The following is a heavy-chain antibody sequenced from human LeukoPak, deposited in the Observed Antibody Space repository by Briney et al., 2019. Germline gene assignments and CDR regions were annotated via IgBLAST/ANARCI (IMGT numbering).Heavy chain of an antibody. CDR2: ISSSSSYI. CDR1: GFTFSSYS. Sequence: PGGSLRLSCAASGFTFSSYSMNWVRQAPGKGLEWVSSISSSSSYIYYADSVKGRFTISRDNAKNSLYLQMNSLRAEDTAVYYCARATDPYYYDSSGYYLWGQGTLVTVSS. J-gene: IGHJ4*02. V-gene: IGHV3-21*01. CDR3: ARATDPYYYDSSGYYL. D-gene: IGHD3-22*01.